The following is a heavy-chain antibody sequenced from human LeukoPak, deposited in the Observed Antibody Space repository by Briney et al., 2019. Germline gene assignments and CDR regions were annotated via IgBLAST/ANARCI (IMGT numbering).Heavy chain of an antibody. Sequence: ASVKVSCKASGYIFTGYYMNWVRQAPGQGLEWMGWINPNSGGTNYAQKFQGRVTMTRDTSISTAYMELSRLRSDDTAVYYCATTIFGVATPTLGNWNDENYFDYWGQGTLVTVSS. CDR1: GYIFTGYY. D-gene: IGHD3-3*01. V-gene: IGHV1-2*02. CDR2: INPNSGGT. J-gene: IGHJ4*02. CDR3: ATTIFGVATPTLGNWNDENYFDY.